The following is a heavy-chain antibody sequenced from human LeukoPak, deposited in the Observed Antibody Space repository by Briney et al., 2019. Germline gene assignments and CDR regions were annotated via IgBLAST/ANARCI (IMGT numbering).Heavy chain of an antibody. D-gene: IGHD5-18*01. V-gene: IGHV3-23*01. J-gene: IGHJ6*02. CDR2: ISGSGGST. Sequence: GGSLRLSCAASGFTFSSYAMSWVRQAPGKGLEWASAISGSGGSTYYADSVKGRFTISRDNSKNTLYLQMNSLRAEDTAVYYCAKGQIQLWLVDPLDVWGQGTTVTVSS. CDR3: AKGQIQLWLVDPLDV. CDR1: GFTFSSYA.